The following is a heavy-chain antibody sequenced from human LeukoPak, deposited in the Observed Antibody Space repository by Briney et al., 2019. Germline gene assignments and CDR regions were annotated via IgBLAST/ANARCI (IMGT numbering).Heavy chain of an antibody. D-gene: IGHD6-19*01. CDR1: GGSIRSGDFY. CDR2: IYYSGTT. CDR3: ARALGRGWSQRE. V-gene: IGHV4-31*03. Sequence: PSETLSLKCTVSGGSIRSGDFYWSWIRQHPGKGLEWIGYIYYSGTTYYSPSLKSRVTISLDTSKNQFSLKLSSVTAADTAVYYCARALGRGWSQREWGEGPRVSVSS. J-gene: IGHJ4*02.